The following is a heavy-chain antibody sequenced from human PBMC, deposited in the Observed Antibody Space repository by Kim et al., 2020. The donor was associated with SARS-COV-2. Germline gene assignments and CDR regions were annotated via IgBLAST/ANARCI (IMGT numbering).Heavy chain of an antibody. J-gene: IGHJ5*02. Sequence: ASVKVSCKVSGFTLTAFSMHWVRQAPGKGLEWMGGFDPHKGEIIYAQKLQGRVPMTEDISADTANMALGSLSPEDTALTYRAESTRGGGYEPCGQGTLV. CDR1: GFTLTAFS. CDR3: AESTRGGGYEP. D-gene: IGHD5-12*01. CDR2: FDPHKGEI. V-gene: IGHV1-24*01.